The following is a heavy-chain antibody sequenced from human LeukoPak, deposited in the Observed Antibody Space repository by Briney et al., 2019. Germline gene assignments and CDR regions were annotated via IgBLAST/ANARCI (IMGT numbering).Heavy chain of an antibody. Sequence: GGSLRLSCAASGFTFNRRGMHGVRQAPGKGLEWVAFIRYDGGETFYADFVKGRFTISRDNSKNTLSLQLNTLRPEDTALYYCAKDGDDCIDYWGQGTLVTVSS. CDR1: GFTFNRRG. CDR2: IRYDGGET. V-gene: IGHV3-30*02. J-gene: IGHJ4*02. CDR3: AKDGDDCIDY. D-gene: IGHD2-21*01.